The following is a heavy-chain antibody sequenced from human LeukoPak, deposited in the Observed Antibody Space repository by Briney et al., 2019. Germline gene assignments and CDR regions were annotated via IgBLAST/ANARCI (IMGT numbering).Heavy chain of an antibody. CDR3: AKDRRGYSYGLFLDY. CDR1: GFTFDVSA. CDR2: ISWNSGSI. J-gene: IGHJ4*02. V-gene: IGHV3-9*03. D-gene: IGHD5-18*01. Sequence: GGSLRLSCAASGFTFDVSAMHWVRQAPGKGLEWVSGISWNSGSIGYADSVKGRFTISRDNAKNSLYLQMNSLRAEDMALYYCAKDRRGYSYGLFLDYWGQGTLVTVSS.